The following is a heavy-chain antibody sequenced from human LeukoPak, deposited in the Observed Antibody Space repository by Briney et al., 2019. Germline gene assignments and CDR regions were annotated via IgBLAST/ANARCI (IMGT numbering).Heavy chain of an antibody. D-gene: IGHD4-23*01. J-gene: IGHJ4*02. CDR2: IYYSGST. Sequence: SETLSLTCTVSGGSISSYYWGWIRQPPGKGLEWIGSIYYSGSTYYNPSLKSRVTISVDTSKNQFSLKLSSVTAADTAVYYCARHFYGGFDCPFDYWGQGTLVTVSS. V-gene: IGHV4-39*01. CDR3: ARHFYGGFDCPFDY. CDR1: GGSISSYY.